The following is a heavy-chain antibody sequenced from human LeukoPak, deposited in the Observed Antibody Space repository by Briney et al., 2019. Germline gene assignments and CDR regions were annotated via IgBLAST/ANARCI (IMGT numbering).Heavy chain of an antibody. CDR1: GGTFSSYA. CDR3: ARDSYVWGSYRYLDY. Sequence: SVKVSCKASGGTFSSYAISWVRQAPGQGLEWMGGIIPILGTANYAQKFQGRVTITADESTSTAYMELSSLRSEDTAVYYCARDSYVWGSYRYLDYWGQGTLVTVSS. CDR2: IIPILGTA. D-gene: IGHD3-16*02. V-gene: IGHV1-69*13. J-gene: IGHJ4*02.